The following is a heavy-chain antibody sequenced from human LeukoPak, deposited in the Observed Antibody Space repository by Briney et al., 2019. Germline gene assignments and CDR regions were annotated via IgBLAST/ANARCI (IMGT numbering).Heavy chain of an antibody. Sequence: SETLSLTCTVSGGSISTYYWSWIRQPPGKGLEWIGYIHYSGATSYNPSLNSRVTVSVDTSKNQLSLKLNSVTAADTAVYYCAREYSAFEIWGPGTMVTVSS. CDR2: IHYSGAT. CDR1: GGSISTYY. V-gene: IGHV4-59*01. J-gene: IGHJ3*02. CDR3: AREYSAFEI. D-gene: IGHD1-1*01.